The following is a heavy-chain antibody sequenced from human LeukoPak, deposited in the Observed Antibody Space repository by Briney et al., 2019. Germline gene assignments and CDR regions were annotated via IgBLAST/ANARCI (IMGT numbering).Heavy chain of an antibody. CDR1: GYTFTSYD. CDR3: ARILTGYLDDY. CDR2: MNPNSGNT. D-gene: IGHD3-9*01. V-gene: IGHV1-8*01. Sequence: GASVKVSCKASGYTFTSYDINWVRQATGQGLERMGWMNPNSGNTGYTQKFQGRVTMTRNTAMSTAYMELRSLTSEDTAVYYCARILTGYLDDYWGQGTLVTVSS. J-gene: IGHJ4*02.